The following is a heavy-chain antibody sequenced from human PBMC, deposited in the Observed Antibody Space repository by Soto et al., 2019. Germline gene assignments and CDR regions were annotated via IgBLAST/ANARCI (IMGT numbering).Heavy chain of an antibody. CDR2: IIPIFGTA. D-gene: IGHD3-3*01. CDR1: GGTFSSYA. V-gene: IGHV1-69*13. Sequence: ASVKVSCKASGGTFSSYAISWVRQAPGQGLEWMGGIIPIFGTANYAQKFQGRVTITADESTSTAYMELSSLRSEDTAVYYCASARTIFGVVTPPNYYGMDVWGQGTTVTVSS. J-gene: IGHJ6*02. CDR3: ASARTIFGVVTPPNYYGMDV.